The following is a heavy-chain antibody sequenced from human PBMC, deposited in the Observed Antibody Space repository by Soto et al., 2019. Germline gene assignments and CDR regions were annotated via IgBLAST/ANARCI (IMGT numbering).Heavy chain of an antibody. CDR2: IDNSGST. CDR3: ARGGQDFWSGPFDY. V-gene: IGHV4-4*07. Sequence: SDTLSLTCTVSGGSISNYFCNWIRQPAGKGLEWIGRIDNSGSTNYNPSLKSRITMSADTSRNQFSPKLNSVTAADTAVYYCARGGQDFWSGPFDYWGQGALVTVS. J-gene: IGHJ4*02. CDR1: GGSISNYF. D-gene: IGHD3-3*01.